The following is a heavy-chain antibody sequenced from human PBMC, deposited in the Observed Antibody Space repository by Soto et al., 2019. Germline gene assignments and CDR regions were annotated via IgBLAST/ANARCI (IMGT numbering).Heavy chain of an antibody. V-gene: IGHV1-3*01. CDR1: GYTFTSYA. J-gene: IGHJ6*04. D-gene: IGHD3-3*01. CDR3: ARELQYPYDFWSGLAIKDV. Sequence: ASVKVSCKASGYTFTSYAMHWVRQAPGQRLEWMGWINAGNGNTKYSQKFQGRVTITRDTSASTAYMELSSLRSEDTAVYYCARELQYPYDFWSGLAIKDVWGKGTTVTVSS. CDR2: INAGNGNT.